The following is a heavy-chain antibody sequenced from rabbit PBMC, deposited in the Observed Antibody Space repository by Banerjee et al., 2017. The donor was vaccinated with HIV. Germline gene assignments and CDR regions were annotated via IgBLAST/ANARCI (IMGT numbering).Heavy chain of an antibody. V-gene: IGHV1S45*01. CDR1: GFTLSSYW. D-gene: IGHD4-1*01. Sequence: QEQLVESGGGLVQPEGSLTLTCKASGFTLSSYWICWVRQAPGKGLEWIACIYAGSSGTTEYASWAKGRFTISKTSSTTVTLQMTSLTVADTATYFCARDLAGVIGWNFGLWGQGTLVTVS. CDR3: ARDLAGVIGWNFGL. J-gene: IGHJ4*01. CDR2: IYAGSSGTT.